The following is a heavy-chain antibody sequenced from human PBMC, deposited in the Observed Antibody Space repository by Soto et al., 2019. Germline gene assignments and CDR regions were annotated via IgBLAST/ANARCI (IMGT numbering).Heavy chain of an antibody. CDR3: ARDRGGYNYPPVFDY. D-gene: IGHD5-12*01. CDR1: GGTFSSYA. J-gene: IGHJ4*02. V-gene: IGHV1-69*01. CDR2: VIPIFGTA. Sequence: QVQLVQSGAEVKKPGSSVKVSCKASGGTFSSYAISWVRQAPGQGLEWMGGVIPIFGTANYAQKCQGRVTITADESTSTAYMALSSLRSEDTAVYYCARDRGGYNYPPVFDYWGQGTLVTVSS.